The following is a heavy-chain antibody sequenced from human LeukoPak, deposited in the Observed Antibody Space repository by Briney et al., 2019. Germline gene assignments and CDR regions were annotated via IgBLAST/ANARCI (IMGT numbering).Heavy chain of an antibody. CDR1: GFTFSSYG. D-gene: IGHD6-13*01. CDR2: IQFDGSEK. CDR3: AKDRAATGVFDS. Sequence: PGGSLRLSCGASGFTFSSYGMHWVRQAPGKGLEWVAFIQFDGSEKYYADSVRGRFTISRDNSKTTLYLQMSSLRTEDTALYYCAKDRAATGVFDSWGQGTLVTVSS. V-gene: IGHV3-30*02. J-gene: IGHJ4*02.